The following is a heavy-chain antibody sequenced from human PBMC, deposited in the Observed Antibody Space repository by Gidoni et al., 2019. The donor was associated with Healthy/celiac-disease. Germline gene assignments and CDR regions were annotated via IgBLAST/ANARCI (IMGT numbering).Heavy chain of an antibody. J-gene: IGHJ5*02. Sequence: QVQLQESGPGLVKPSETLSLTCTVSGGSISGYYWSWIRQPAGKGLEWIGPIYTSGSTNYNPSLKSRVNMEVDTSKNQFSLKLSSVTAADTAVYYCARESGSYLNWFDPWGQGTLVTVSS. CDR3: ARESGSYLNWFDP. V-gene: IGHV4-4*07. D-gene: IGHD1-26*01. CDR1: GGSISGYY. CDR2: IYTSGST.